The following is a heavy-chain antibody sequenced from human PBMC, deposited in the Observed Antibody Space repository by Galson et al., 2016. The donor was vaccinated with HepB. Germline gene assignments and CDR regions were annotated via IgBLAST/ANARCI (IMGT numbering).Heavy chain of an antibody. Sequence: SETLSLTCAIYGGSFGAYHWSWIRQPPGKGLEWIGEVKRSGSTNYNPSLKSRVTMSVDTSKKQFSLELRSVTAADTAMYYCARSNYGYSNPLGYWGQGTLVTVSS. CDR1: GGSFGAYH. CDR2: VKRSGST. J-gene: IGHJ4*02. V-gene: IGHV4-34*01. D-gene: IGHD4-17*01. CDR3: ARSNYGYSNPLGY.